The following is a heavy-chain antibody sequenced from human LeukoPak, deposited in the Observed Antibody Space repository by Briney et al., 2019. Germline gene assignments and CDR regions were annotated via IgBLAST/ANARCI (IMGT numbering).Heavy chain of an antibody. D-gene: IGHD2-2*01. CDR1: GYSISSGYY. CDR3: ARDDSQDIVVVPAAIGHWFDP. CDR2: IYHSGST. J-gene: IGHJ5*02. V-gene: IGHV4-38-2*02. Sequence: SETLSLTCAVSGYSISSGYYWGWIRQPPGKGLEWIGSIYHSGSTYYNPSLKSRVTISVYTCKNQFSLKLSSVTAADTAVYYCARDDSQDIVVVPAAIGHWFDPWGQETLVTVSS.